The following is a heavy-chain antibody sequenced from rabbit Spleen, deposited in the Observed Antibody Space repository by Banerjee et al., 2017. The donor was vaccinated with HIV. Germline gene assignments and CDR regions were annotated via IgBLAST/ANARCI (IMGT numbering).Heavy chain of an antibody. CDR2: NYAGGSGTS. V-gene: IGHV1S45*01. CDR3: ARDLVAVIGWNFNL. Sequence: QEQLEESGGDLVKPEGSLTLTCTASGFSFNNNYWISWVRQAPGKGLEWIACNYAGGSGTSVYASWAKGRVTISKTSSTTVTLQMTSLTAADTATYFCARDLVAVIGWNFNLWGPGTLVTVS. J-gene: IGHJ4*01. CDR1: GFSFNNNYW. D-gene: IGHD1-1*01.